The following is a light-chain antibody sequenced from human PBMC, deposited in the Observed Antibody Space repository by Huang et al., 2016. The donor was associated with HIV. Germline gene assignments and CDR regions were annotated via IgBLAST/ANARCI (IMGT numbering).Light chain of an antibody. CDR3: QQYNTYSPWT. V-gene: IGKV1-5*03. Sequence: DIQLTQSPPTLSASVGDRVTITGRASQSVSNWLAWYQQKPGKAPKFLIYNTSILESGVPSRCSGSGSGTEFTLTITSLQPGDFATYYCQQYNTYSPWTFGQGTKVEIK. CDR2: NTS. CDR1: QSVSNW. J-gene: IGKJ1*01.